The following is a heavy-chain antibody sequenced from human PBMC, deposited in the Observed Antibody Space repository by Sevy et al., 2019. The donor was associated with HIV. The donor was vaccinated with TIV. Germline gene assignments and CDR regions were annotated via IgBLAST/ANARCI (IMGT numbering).Heavy chain of an antibody. CDR1: GFTFSSYG. V-gene: IGHV3-30*18. J-gene: IGHJ6*02. CDR2: ISYDGSNK. CDR3: AKDMGWLLHHYYGMDV. Sequence: GGSLRLSCAASGFTFSSYGMHWVRQAPGKGLEWVAVISYDGSNKYYADSVKGRFTISRDNSKNTLYLQMNSLRAEDTAVYYCAKDMGWLLHHYYGMDVWGQGTTVTVSS. D-gene: IGHD3-3*01.